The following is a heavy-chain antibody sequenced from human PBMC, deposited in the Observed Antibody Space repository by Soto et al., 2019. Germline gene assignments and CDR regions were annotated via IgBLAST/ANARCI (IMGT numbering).Heavy chain of an antibody. CDR2: IIPIGGTP. Sequence: QVQLVQSGAEVKKPGSSVKVSCKASGRSFNNYAISWVRQAPGIGFEWLGVIIPIGGTPEHAQKFQGRVTISADESTNTAYMELSSLRSEDTAVYYCARLLPMTSSDRVDWFDPWGQGTRVTVSS. V-gene: IGHV1-69*01. D-gene: IGHD6-6*01. CDR3: ARLLPMTSSDRVDWFDP. CDR1: GRSFNNYA. J-gene: IGHJ5*02.